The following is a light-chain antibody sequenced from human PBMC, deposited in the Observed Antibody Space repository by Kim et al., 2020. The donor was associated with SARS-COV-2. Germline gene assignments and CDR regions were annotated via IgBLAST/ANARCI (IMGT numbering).Light chain of an antibody. Sequence: VAPGQTARITCGGNNSGSKSVHWYQQKPGQAPGLVIYYDSDRPSGIPERFSGSNSGNTATLTISRVEAGDEADYYCQVWDSSSDGVFGGGTQLTVL. J-gene: IGLJ3*02. CDR1: NSGSKS. V-gene: IGLV3-21*04. CDR3: QVWDSSSDGV. CDR2: YDS.